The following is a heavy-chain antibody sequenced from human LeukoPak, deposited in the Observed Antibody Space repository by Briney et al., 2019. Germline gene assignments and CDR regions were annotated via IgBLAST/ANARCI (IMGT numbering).Heavy chain of an antibody. J-gene: IGHJ6*03. Sequence: SETLSLTCAVYGGSFSGYYWSWIRQPPGKGLEWIGYIYYSGSTNYNPSLKSRVTISVDTSKNQFSLKLSSVTAADTAVYYCASAPAAYYYYYMDVWGKGATVTISS. CDR1: GGSFSGYY. CDR2: IYYSGST. CDR3: ASAPAAYYYYYMDV. V-gene: IGHV4-59*01.